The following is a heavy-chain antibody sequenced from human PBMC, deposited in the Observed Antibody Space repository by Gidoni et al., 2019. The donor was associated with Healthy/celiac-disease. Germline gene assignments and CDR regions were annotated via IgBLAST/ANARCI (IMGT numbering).Heavy chain of an antibody. CDR3: AGKWFGELPYYYYYGMDV. Sequence: EVQLVESGGGLVQPGGSLRLSCAASGFTFSSYSMNWVRQAPGKGLEWVSYISSSSSTIYYADSVKGRFTISRDNAKNSLYLQMNSLRAEDTAVYYCAGKWFGELPYYYYYGMDVWGQGTTVTVSS. V-gene: IGHV3-48*01. CDR2: ISSSSSTI. D-gene: IGHD3-10*01. CDR1: GFTFSSYS. J-gene: IGHJ6*02.